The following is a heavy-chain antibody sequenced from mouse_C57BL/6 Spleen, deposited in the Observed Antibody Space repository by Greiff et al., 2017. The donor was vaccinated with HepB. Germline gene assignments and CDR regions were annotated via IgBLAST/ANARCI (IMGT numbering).Heavy chain of an antibody. CDR2: INPNNGGT. Sequence: VQLQQSGPELVKPGASVKMSCKASGYTFTDYNMHWVKQSHGKSLEWIGYINPNNGGTSYNQKFKGKATLTVNKSSSTAYMELRSLTSEDSAVYYCARGSITTVVATKITSCSDVWGTGTTVTVSS. J-gene: IGHJ1*03. V-gene: IGHV1-22*01. D-gene: IGHD1-1*01. CDR1: GYTFTDYN. CDR3: ARGSITTVVATKITSCSDV.